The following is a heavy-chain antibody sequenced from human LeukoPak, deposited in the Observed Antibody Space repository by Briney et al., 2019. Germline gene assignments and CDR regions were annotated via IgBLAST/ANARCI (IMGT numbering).Heavy chain of an antibody. CDR3: ARATGEYSSSRPLDY. CDR1: GGSIRSYF. Sequence: PSETLSLTCTVSGGSIRSYFWSWLRQPPGKGLEWIGYIYYSGSTNYNPSLKSRVTISVDTSKNQFSLKLSSVTAADTAVYYCARATGEYSSSRPLDYWGQGTLVTVSS. D-gene: IGHD6-6*01. V-gene: IGHV4-59*01. J-gene: IGHJ4*02. CDR2: IYYSGST.